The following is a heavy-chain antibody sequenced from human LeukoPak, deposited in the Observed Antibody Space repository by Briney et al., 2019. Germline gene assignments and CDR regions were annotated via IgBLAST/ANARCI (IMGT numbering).Heavy chain of an antibody. D-gene: IGHD2-15*01. CDR1: GFTVSSNY. V-gene: IGHV4-34*01. CDR2: IDRSGST. CDR3: ARGEGLAEAFDY. J-gene: IGHJ4*02. Sequence: GSLRLSCAASGFTVSSNYMSWIRQPPGKGLEWIGDIDRSGSTSYNPSLKSRVTIPLDTSKNQFSLKLSSVTAADTAVYYCARGEGLAEAFDYWGQGTLVTVSS.